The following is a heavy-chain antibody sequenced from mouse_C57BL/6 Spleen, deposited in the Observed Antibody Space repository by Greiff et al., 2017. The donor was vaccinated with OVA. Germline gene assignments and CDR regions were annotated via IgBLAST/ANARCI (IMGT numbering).Heavy chain of an antibody. CDR1: GYTFTSYW. V-gene: IGHV1-53*01. J-gene: IGHJ2*01. CDR3: ARSGFITTVVAKFDY. D-gene: IGHD1-1*01. CDR2: INPSNGGT. Sequence: QVQLQQPGTELVKPGASVKLSCKASGYTFTSYWMHWVKQRPGQGLEWIGNINPSNGGTNYNEKFKSKATLTVDKSSSTAYMQLSSLTYEDSAVYYCARSGFITTVVAKFDYWGQGTTLTVSS.